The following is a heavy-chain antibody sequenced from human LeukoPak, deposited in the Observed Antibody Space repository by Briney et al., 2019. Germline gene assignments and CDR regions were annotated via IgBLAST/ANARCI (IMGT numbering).Heavy chain of an antibody. V-gene: IGHV3-11*01. CDR3: ATDGAGFDT. CDR2: INIGGTNT. J-gene: IGHJ5*02. CDR1: GFPFNDYY. Sequence: PGGSLRLSCAASGFPFNDYYMSWNRQAPGKGLEWLSYINIGGTNTHYADSVKGRFTISRDNAKKSLYLEMNNLRAEDTAVYYCATDGAGFDTWGQGVLVTVSS.